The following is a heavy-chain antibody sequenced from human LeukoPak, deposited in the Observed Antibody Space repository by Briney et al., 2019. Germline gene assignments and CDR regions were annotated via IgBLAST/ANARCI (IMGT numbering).Heavy chain of an antibody. J-gene: IGHJ4*02. CDR3: ARDQYYYGSGSYFHYDY. Sequence: PSETLSLTCTVSGGSISSYYWSWIRQPAGKGLEWIGRIYPSGSTTYNPSLKSRVTMSVDTSNNQFSLKLSSVTAADTAVYYCARDQYYYGSGSYFHYDYWGQGTLVTVSS. V-gene: IGHV4-4*07. D-gene: IGHD3-10*01. CDR1: GGSISSYY. CDR2: IYPSGST.